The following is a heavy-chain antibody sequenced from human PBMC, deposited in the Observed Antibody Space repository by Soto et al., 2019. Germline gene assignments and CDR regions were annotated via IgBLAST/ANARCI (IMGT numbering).Heavy chain of an antibody. Sequence: ASVKVSCKASGYTFTGYYIHWVRQAPGQGLEWMGWINPNSGATNQARKFQGRVTMARDTSISTAYMELSRLTSDDTAVYYCARDAVSTIGDFDYWGQGTPVPVYS. V-gene: IGHV1-2*02. CDR1: GYTFTGYY. CDR3: ARDAVSTIGDFDY. J-gene: IGHJ4*02. CDR2: INPNSGAT. D-gene: IGHD5-12*01.